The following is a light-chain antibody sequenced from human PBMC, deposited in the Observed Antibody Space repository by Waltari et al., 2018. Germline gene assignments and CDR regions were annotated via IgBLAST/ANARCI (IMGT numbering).Light chain of an antibody. J-gene: IGKJ3*01. CDR1: QSVRIY. CDR3: QQLSNSIFT. V-gene: IGKV3-11*01. Sequence: EIVLTQSPDTLSLSPGERATLSCRPSQSVRIYLAWYQQKPGQAPRLLIYDASKRATGIPARFSGSGSGTDFTLTISSLEPEDFAVYYCQQLSNSIFTFGPGTKVDIK. CDR2: DAS.